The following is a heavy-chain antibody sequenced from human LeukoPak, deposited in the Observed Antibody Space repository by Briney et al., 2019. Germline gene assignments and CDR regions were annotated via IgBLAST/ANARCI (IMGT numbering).Heavy chain of an antibody. Sequence: GESLKISCKGSGYSCTSCWISWVRQMPGKGLEWMGRIDPSDSYTNYSPSFQGHVTISADKSISTAYLQWSSLKASDTAMYYCAVDGDAYSSGWFYPDYWGQGTLVTVSS. CDR2: IDPSDSYT. D-gene: IGHD6-19*01. J-gene: IGHJ4*02. CDR1: GYSCTSCW. CDR3: AVDGDAYSSGWFYPDY. V-gene: IGHV5-10-1*01.